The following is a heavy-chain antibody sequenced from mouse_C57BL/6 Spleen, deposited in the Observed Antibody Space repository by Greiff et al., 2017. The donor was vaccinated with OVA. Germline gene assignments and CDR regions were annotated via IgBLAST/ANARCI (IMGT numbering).Heavy chain of an antibody. Sequence: QVQLQQSGAELARPGASVKLSCKASGYTFTSSGISWVKQRTGQGLEWIGEIYPRSGNTYYNEKFKGKAKLTADQSSSTAYMELRSLTSEDAAVYFCARSGDYGSSYGWYFDVWGTGTTVTVSS. CDR1: GYTFTSSG. CDR3: ARSGDYGSSYGWYFDV. D-gene: IGHD1-1*01. CDR2: IYPRSGNT. J-gene: IGHJ1*03. V-gene: IGHV1-81*01.